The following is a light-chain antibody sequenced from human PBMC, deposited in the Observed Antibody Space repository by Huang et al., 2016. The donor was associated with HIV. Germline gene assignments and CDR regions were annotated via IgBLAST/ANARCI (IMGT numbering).Light chain of an antibody. J-gene: IGKJ5*01. Sequence: DIQMTQSPSTLSASVGDRVIITCRASQSLNNWLSWYQQKPGKAPKLLIYKATTLANGVPSRFIGSGSGTKFTLTISSLQPDDFATYYCQQCNSIPITFGQGTRLE. V-gene: IGKV1-5*03. CDR3: QQCNSIPIT. CDR1: QSLNNW. CDR2: KAT.